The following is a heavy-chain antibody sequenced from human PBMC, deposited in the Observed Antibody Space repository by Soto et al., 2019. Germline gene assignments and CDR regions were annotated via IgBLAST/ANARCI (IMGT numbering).Heavy chain of an antibody. J-gene: IGHJ6*03. CDR3: ARGGWSGYYFVRTMDV. CDR2: INHSGST. Sequence: QVQLQQWGAGLLKPSETLSLTCAVYGGSFSGYYWSWIRQPPVKGLEWIGEINHSGSTNYNPSLKSRVTISVDTSKNQFSLKLSSVTAADTAVYYCARGGWSGYYFVRTMDVWGKGTTVTVSS. D-gene: IGHD3-3*01. CDR1: GGSFSGYY. V-gene: IGHV4-34*01.